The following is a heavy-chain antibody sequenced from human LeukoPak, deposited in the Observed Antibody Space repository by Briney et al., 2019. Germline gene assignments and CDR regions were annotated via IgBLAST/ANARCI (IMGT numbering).Heavy chain of an antibody. J-gene: IGHJ4*02. CDR2: IYPKSGGT. D-gene: IGHD3-22*01. V-gene: IGHV1-2*02. CDR3: ARVVSDDSRNSDY. Sequence: ASVKVSCKASGYTFTGNYLHWVRQVPGQGLEWVGWIYPKSGGTNYAQKFQGRVTMTRDTSISTAYMELSRLRSDDTAVYYCARVVSDDSRNSDYWGQGTLVTVSS. CDR1: GYTFTGNY.